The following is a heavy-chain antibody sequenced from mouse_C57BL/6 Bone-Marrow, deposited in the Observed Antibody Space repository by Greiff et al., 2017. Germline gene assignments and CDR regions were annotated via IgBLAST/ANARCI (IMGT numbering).Heavy chain of an antibody. V-gene: IGHV14-4*01. CDR1: GFNIKDDY. J-gene: IGHJ3*01. CDR2: IDPENGDT. Sequence: VHVKQSGAELVRPGASVKLSCTASGFNIKDDYMHWVKQRPEQGLEWIGWIDPENGDTEYASKFQGKATITVDTSSKTAYLQLSSLTSEDTAVYYCTRIAYWGQGTLVTVSA. CDR3: TRIAY.